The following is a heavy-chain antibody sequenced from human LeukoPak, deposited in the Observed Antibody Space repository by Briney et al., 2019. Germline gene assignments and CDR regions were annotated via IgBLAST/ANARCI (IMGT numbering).Heavy chain of an antibody. CDR3: AKEGRDIVATTSPLFSY. CDR1: GFTFSSYA. CDR2: ISGSGGST. J-gene: IGHJ4*02. V-gene: IGHV3-23*01. Sequence: GGSLRLSCAASGFTFSSYAMSWVCQAPGKGLEWVSAISGSGGSTYYADSVKGRFTISRDNSKNTLYLQMNSLRAEDTAVYYCAKEGRDIVATTSPLFSYWGQGTLVTVSS. D-gene: IGHD5-12*01.